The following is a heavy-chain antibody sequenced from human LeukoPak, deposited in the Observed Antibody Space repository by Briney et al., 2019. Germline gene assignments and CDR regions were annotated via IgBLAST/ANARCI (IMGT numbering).Heavy chain of an antibody. CDR3: ARSGSGSYFLDY. D-gene: IGHD3-10*01. J-gene: IGHJ4*02. Sequence: PGGSLRLSCAASGFTFSSYEMNWVRQAPGKGLEWVSYISSSGSTIYYADSVKGRFTISRNNFKHTLYLQMNSLRAEDTAVYYCARSGSGSYFLDYWGQGTLVTVSS. V-gene: IGHV3-48*03. CDR1: GFTFSSYE. CDR2: ISSSGSTI.